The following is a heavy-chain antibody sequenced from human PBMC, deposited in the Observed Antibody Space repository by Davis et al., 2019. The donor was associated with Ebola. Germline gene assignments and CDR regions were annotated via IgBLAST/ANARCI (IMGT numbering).Heavy chain of an antibody. CDR1: GGSFSGYY. CDR3: ARGLRFDP. J-gene: IGHJ5*02. Sequence: PGGSLRLSCAVYGGSFSGYYWSWIRQPPGKGLEWIGEINHSGSTNYNPSLKSRVTISVDTSKNQFSLKLSSVTAADTAVYYCARGLRFDPWGQGTLVTVSS. CDR2: INHSGST. V-gene: IGHV4-34*01.